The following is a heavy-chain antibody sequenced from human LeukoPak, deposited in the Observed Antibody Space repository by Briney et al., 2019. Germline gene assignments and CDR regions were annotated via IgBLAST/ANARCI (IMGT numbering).Heavy chain of an antibody. J-gene: IGHJ1*01. CDR3: ASIAPLYSGSYYGYFQH. Sequence: GGSLRLSCAASGFTVSSNYMSWVRQAPGKGLEWVSVIYSGGSTYYADSVKGRFTISRDNSKSTLYLQMNSLRAEDTAVYYCASIAPLYSGSYYGYFQHWGQGTLVTVSS. D-gene: IGHD1-26*01. CDR1: GFTVSSNY. CDR2: IYSGGST. V-gene: IGHV3-53*01.